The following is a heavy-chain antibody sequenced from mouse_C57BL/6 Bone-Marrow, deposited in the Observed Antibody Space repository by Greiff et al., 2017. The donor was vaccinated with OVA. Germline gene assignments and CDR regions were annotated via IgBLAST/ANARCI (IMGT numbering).Heavy chain of an antibody. D-gene: IGHD2-5*01. J-gene: IGHJ2*01. Sequence: QVQLQQPGAELVRPGSSVKLSCKASGYTFTSYWMDWVKQRPGQGLEWIGNIYPSDSETHYNQKFKDKATLTVDKSSSTAYMQLSSLTSEDSAVYYCARLSYSSNPSDYWGQGTPLTVSS. V-gene: IGHV1-61*01. CDR3: ARLSYSSNPSDY. CDR1: GYTFTSYW. CDR2: IYPSDSET.